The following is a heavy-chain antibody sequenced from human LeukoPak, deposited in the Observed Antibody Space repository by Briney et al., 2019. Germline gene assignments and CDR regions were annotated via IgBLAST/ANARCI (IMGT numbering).Heavy chain of an antibody. J-gene: IGHJ4*02. CDR1: GYTFTGYY. V-gene: IGHV1-2*02. Sequence: ASVKVSCKASGYTFTGYYMHWVRQAPGQGLEWMGWINPNSGGTNYAQKFQGRVTMTRDTSISTAYMELSRLRSDDTAVYYCARDDLYIAVAGVDYWGQGTLVTVSS. D-gene: IGHD6-19*01. CDR2: INPNSGGT. CDR3: ARDDLYIAVAGVDY.